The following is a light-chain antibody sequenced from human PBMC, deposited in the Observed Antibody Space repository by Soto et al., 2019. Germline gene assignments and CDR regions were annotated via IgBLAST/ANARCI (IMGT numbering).Light chain of an antibody. CDR1: QSVSSN. Sequence: IFMTQCPSTLSVSPGEIATLSCIASQSVSSNLAWYQQKPGQAPRLLIYGASTRATGIPDRFSGSGSGTEFTLTISRLQSEDFAVYYCQQYGSSPWTFGQGTKVDIK. J-gene: IGKJ1*01. CDR2: GAS. CDR3: QQYGSSPWT. V-gene: IGKV3-15*01.